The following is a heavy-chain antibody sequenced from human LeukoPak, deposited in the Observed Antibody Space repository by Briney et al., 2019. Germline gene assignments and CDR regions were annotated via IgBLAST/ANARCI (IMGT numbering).Heavy chain of an antibody. Sequence: SETLSLTCTVSGYSISSGYYWSWIRPPPGKGLEWIGEINHSGSTNYNPSLKSRVTISVDTSKNQFSLKLSSVTAADTAVYYCARRWYNWNDVVDYWGQGTLVTVSS. CDR3: ARRWYNWNDVVDY. CDR2: INHSGST. CDR1: GYSISSGYY. V-gene: IGHV4-38-2*02. J-gene: IGHJ4*02. D-gene: IGHD1-1*01.